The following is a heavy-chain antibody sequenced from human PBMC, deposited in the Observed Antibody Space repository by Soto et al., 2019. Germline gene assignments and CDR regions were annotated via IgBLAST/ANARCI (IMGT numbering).Heavy chain of an antibody. CDR1: GFTFTSSA. CDR2: IVVGSGNT. CDR3: AADRRVQLVLGY. Sequence: ASVKVSCKASGFTFTSSAVQWVRQARGQRLEWIGWIVVGSGNTNYAQKFQERVTITRDMSTSTAYMELSSLRSEDTAVYYCAADRRVQLVLGYWGQGTLVTVSS. J-gene: IGHJ4*02. D-gene: IGHD6-13*01. V-gene: IGHV1-58*01.